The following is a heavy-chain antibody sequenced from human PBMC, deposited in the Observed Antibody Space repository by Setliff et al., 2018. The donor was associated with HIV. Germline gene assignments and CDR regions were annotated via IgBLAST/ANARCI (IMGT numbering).Heavy chain of an antibody. J-gene: IGHJ4*02. CDR1: RDSMSSETFY. Sequence: SETLSLTCTVSRDSMSSETFYWSWVRKPAGKRLEWIGHISPSESTNYHPALKSRATISLDTSKNQVHLTLTSVTAADTAVYHCARVGSVGYFRFFDYWGQGALGTVSS. CDR2: ISPSEST. D-gene: IGHD1-26*01. V-gene: IGHV4-61*09. CDR3: ARVGSVGYFRFFDY.